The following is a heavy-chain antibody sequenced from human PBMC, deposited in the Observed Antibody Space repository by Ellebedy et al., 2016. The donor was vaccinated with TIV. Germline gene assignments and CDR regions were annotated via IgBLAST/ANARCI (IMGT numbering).Heavy chain of an antibody. V-gene: IGHV4-59*01. CDR2: IYNSGST. Sequence: MPSETLSLTCTVSGGSISRYYWSRIRQPPGKGLEWIGYIYNSGSTNYNPSLKSRVTISVDTSKNHFSLKLSSVTAADTAVYYCARVWGMTTVTGNFDSWGQGTLVTVSS. J-gene: IGHJ4*02. CDR1: GGSISRYY. CDR3: ARVWGMTTVTGNFDS. D-gene: IGHD4-17*01.